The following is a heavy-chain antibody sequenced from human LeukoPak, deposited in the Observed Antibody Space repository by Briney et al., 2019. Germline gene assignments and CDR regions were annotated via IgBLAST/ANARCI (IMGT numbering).Heavy chain of an antibody. J-gene: IGHJ6*03. CDR1: GGTFSSYA. V-gene: IGHV1-69*04. CDR3: ARADHGTCTSCYPGAPDYYYYYYMDV. D-gene: IGHD2-2*01. Sequence: SVKVSCKASGGTFSSYAISWVRQAPGQGLEWMGRIIPILGIANYAQKFQGRVTITTDESTSTAYMELSSLRSEDTAVYYCARADHGTCTSCYPGAPDYYYYYYMDVWGKGTTVTVSS. CDR2: IIPILGIA.